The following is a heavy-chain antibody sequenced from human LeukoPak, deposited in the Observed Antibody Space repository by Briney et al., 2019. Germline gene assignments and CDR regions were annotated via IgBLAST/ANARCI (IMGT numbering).Heavy chain of an antibody. J-gene: IGHJ5*02. Sequence: GGSLRLSCRGSGFKFDDYGVTWVRQAPGKGLEWVSDINWNGDSTGYAHSVRGRFTISRDNSKNSVYLQMNSLRVEDTAFYYCARDELLNRNWFDPWGQGTLVTVSS. CDR2: INWNGDST. CDR1: GFKFDDYG. V-gene: IGHV3-20*04. D-gene: IGHD3-10*01. CDR3: ARDELLNRNWFDP.